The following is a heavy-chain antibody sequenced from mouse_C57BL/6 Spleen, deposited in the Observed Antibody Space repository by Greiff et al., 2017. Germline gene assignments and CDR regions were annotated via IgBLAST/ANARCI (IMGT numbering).Heavy chain of an antibody. CDR1: GYAFSSSW. J-gene: IGHJ4*01. CDR2: IYPGAGDT. D-gene: IGHD2-2*01. CDR3: ARSGKMVWAMDY. Sequence: QVQLQQSGPELVKPGASVKISCKASGYAFSSSWMNWVKQRPGKGLEWIGRIYPGAGDTNYNGKFKGKATLTADKSSSTAYMQRSSLTSEDSAVYFGARSGKMVWAMDYWGQGTSVTVSS. V-gene: IGHV1-82*01.